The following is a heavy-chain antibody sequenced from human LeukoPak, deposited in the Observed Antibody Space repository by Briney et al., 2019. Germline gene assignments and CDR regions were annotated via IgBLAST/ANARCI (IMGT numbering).Heavy chain of an antibody. CDR1: GGSISSYY. CDR3: ARHGSMAAAGSFDY. J-gene: IGHJ4*02. V-gene: IGHV4-59*08. D-gene: IGHD6-13*01. CDR2: IYYSGST. Sequence: PSETLSLTCTVSGGSISSYYWSWIRQPPGKGLEWIGYIYYSGSTNYNPSLKSRVTISVDTSKNQFSLKLSSVTAADTAVYYCARHGSMAAAGSFDYWGQGTLVTASS.